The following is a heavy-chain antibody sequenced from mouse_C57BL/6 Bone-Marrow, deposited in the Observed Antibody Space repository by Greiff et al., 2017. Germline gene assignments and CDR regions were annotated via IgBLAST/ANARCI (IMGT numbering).Heavy chain of an antibody. Sequence: VQLQQPGAELVRPGASVKLSCTASGFNITDDYMHWVKQRPEQGLEWIGWIDPENGDTEYASKFQGKTTITVDTSSNTAYLQLSSLTSEDTAVYDCTRIAYWGQGTLVTVSA. CDR2: IDPENGDT. J-gene: IGHJ3*01. CDR1: GFNITDDY. CDR3: TRIAY. V-gene: IGHV14-4*01.